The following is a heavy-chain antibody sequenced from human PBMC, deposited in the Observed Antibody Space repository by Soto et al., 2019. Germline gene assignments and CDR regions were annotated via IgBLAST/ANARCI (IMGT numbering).Heavy chain of an antibody. Sequence: PGGSLRLSCVAFGFNFEDYDMHWIRQAPGNGLEWVSGINWNSGITGYADSVKGRFTISRDNANNSLHLEMSSLKTEDTALYYCARGRGALTVVSNWFDPWGQGTLVTVSS. D-gene: IGHD2-15*01. J-gene: IGHJ5*02. V-gene: IGHV3-9*01. CDR1: GFNFEDYD. CDR3: ARGRGALTVVSNWFDP. CDR2: INWNSGIT.